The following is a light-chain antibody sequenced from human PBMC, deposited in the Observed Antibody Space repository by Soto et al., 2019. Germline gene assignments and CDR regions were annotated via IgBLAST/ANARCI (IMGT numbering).Light chain of an antibody. CDR1: SSNIGSNT. CDR2: DND. CDR3: ATWDDSRSAYV. V-gene: IGLV1-44*01. J-gene: IGLJ1*01. Sequence: QSVLSQPPSASGTPGQRVTISASGSSSNIGSNTVSWYQQLPGTAPKLLIYDNDERPSGVSVRFSGSKSGASASLAISGLQSEDEADYYCATWDDSRSAYVFGPGTKLT.